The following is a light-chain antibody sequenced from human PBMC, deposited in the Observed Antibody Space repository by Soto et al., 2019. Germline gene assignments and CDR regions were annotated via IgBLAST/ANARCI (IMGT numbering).Light chain of an antibody. Sequence: QSALTQPASVPGSPGQSITISCTGTSSDVGSYNFVSWYQQHPGKAPKLMISEVSKRPSGVSNRFSGSKSGNTASLTISGLQAEDEADYYCCSYAGSSTFLVFGGGTKLTVL. V-gene: IGLV2-23*02. CDR2: EVS. CDR1: SSDVGSYNF. J-gene: IGLJ2*01. CDR3: CSYAGSSTFLV.